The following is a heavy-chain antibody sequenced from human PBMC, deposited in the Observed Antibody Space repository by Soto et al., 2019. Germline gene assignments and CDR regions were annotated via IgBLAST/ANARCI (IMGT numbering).Heavy chain of an antibody. Sequence: LRLSCAASGFTFNSYWMTWVRQAPGNGLEWVANINTDGSQKHSVDSVKGRFTFSRDNGKNSLYLQMNSLRVEDTAVYYCARVSRRNTFDVWGQGTMVTVSS. J-gene: IGHJ3*01. CDR3: ARVSRRNTFDV. CDR2: INTDGSQK. V-gene: IGHV3-7*01. CDR1: GFTFNSYW.